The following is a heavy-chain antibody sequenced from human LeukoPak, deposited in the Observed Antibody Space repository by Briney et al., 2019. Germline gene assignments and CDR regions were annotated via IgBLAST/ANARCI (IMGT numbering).Heavy chain of an antibody. V-gene: IGHV4-39*02. CDR3: AKTYYYDPFDY. D-gene: IGHD3-22*01. CDR1: GGSISNSGYY. Sequence: EASETLSLTCTVSGGSISNSGYYWGWIRQPPGKWLEWIGNIYYSGSTYSNPSLKSRVTISVDTSKNHFSLKLSSVTAADTAIYYCAKTYYYDPFDYWGQGTLVTVSS. CDR2: IYYSGST. J-gene: IGHJ4*02.